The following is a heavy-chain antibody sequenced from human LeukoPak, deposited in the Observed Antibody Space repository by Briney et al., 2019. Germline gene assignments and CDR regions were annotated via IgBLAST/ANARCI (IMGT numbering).Heavy chain of an antibody. V-gene: IGHV3-21*01. J-gene: IGHJ6*03. Sequence: PGGSLRLSCAASGFTFSTYSMNWVRRAPGKGLEWVSSISSSSSYMYYADSVKGRFTISRDNAKNSLYLQMNRLRAEDTAVYYCARVTVLLWFGETSDYYYMDVWGKGTTVTVSS. CDR2: ISSSSSYM. CDR3: ARVTVLLWFGETSDYYYMDV. D-gene: IGHD3-10*01. CDR1: GFTFSTYS.